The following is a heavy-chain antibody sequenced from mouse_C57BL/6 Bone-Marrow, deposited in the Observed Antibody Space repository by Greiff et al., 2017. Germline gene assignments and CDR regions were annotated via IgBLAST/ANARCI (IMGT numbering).Heavy chain of an antibody. J-gene: IGHJ3*01. CDR2: IVPNSGGT. D-gene: IGHD1-1*01. CDR3: ARYGSSGEGFAY. V-gene: IGHV1-72*01. CDR1: GYTFTSYW. Sequence: QVQLQQPGAELVKPGASVKLSCKASGYTFTSYWMHWVKQRPGRGLEWMGRIVPNSGGTKYNEKVKSKANLTVDKPSSPAYMQLTSLTSEDSAVYYCARYGSSGEGFAYWGQGTLVTVSA.